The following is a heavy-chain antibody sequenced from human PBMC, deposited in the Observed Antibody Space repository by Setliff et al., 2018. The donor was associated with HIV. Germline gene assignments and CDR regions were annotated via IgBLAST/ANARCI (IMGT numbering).Heavy chain of an antibody. J-gene: IGHJ5*02. CDR3: ARGRLAGNNFWNGYDGLGP. V-gene: IGHV1-8*02. Sequence: ASVKVSCKASGYIFSNYDINWVRQAPGQGLGWLGWMNPDTGSAGSAQRFQGRITLTRNSSINTAYMDLSSLRSEDTAVYYCARGRLAGNNFWNGYDGLGPCGQGTLVAVAS. CDR1: GYIFSNYD. D-gene: IGHD3-3*01. CDR2: MNPDTGSA.